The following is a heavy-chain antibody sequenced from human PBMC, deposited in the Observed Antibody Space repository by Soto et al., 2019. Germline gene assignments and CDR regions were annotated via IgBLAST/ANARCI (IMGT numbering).Heavy chain of an antibody. D-gene: IGHD3-10*02. CDR1: GYTFTSYY. CDR2: INPSGGST. J-gene: IGHJ6*02. V-gene: IGHV1-46*01. Sequence: ASVKVSCKASGYTFTSYYMHWARQAPGQGLEWMGIINPSGGSTGYAQKFQGRVTMTRDTSTSTVYMELSSLRSEDTAVYYCARGLTMAGADYYYYYGMDVWGQGTTVTVSS. CDR3: ARGLTMAGADYYYYYGMDV.